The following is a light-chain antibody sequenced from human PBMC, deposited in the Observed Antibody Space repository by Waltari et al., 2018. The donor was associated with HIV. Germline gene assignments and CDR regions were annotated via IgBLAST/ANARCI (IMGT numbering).Light chain of an antibody. J-gene: IGLJ1*01. V-gene: IGLV2-11*01. CDR1: SSDVGGYNY. Sequence: QSALTQPRSVSGSPGQSVTTSCTGTSSDVGGYNYVSWYQQHPGKAPRLMIYDVNSRPSGVPGRFSGAKSGNTASLTISGLQAEDEADYYCCSYAGSYTYVFGTGTEVTVL. CDR3: CSYAGSYTYV. CDR2: DVN.